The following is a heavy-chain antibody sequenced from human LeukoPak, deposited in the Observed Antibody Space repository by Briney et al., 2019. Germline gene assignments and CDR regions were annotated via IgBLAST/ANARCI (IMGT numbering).Heavy chain of an antibody. V-gene: IGHV5-51*01. J-gene: IGHJ4*02. CDR1: GYSFTSYW. CDR2: IYPGDSDT. D-gene: IGHD6-13*01. Sequence: GESLKISCKGSGYSFTSYWIGWVRQMPGKGLEWMGIIYPGDSDTRYSPSFQGQVTISADKSISTAYLQWSSLKASDTAMYYCASLIAAAGTNYFDYWAREPWSPSPQ. CDR3: ASLIAAAGTNYFDY.